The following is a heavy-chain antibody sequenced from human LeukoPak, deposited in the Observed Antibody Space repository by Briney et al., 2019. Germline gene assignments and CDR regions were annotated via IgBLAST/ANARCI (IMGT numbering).Heavy chain of an antibody. CDR1: GFTFDDYA. CDR2: ISWNSDSI. D-gene: IGHD3-10*01. J-gene: IGHJ4*02. Sequence: GGSLRLSCAASGFTFDDYAMHWVRQAPGKGLEWVSGISWNSDSIGYADSVKGRFTISRDNAKNSLYLQMNSLRAEDTALYYCEKDIGGGYGSGTLRAADYWGQGTLVTVSS. V-gene: IGHV3-9*01. CDR3: EKDIGGGYGSGTLRAADY.